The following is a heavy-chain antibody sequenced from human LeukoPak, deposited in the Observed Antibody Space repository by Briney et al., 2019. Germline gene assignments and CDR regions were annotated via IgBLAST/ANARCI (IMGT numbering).Heavy chain of an antibody. CDR1: GDSVSSNSAA. CDR3: SRGSNDYRDYSFDY. CDR2: TYYRSKWSN. V-gene: IGHV6-1*01. J-gene: IGHJ4*02. Sequence: SQTLSLTCAIAGDSVSSNSAAWNWIRRSPSRGLEWLGRTYYRSKWSNNYAVSVKGRITINPDTSKNQFSLQLNSVTPDDTAMYYCSRGSNDYRDYSFDYWGQGTLVTVSS. D-gene: IGHD4-17*01.